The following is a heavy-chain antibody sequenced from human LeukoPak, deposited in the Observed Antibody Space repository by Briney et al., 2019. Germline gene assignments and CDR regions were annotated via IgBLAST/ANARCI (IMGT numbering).Heavy chain of an antibody. Sequence: SVTVSCKASGGTFSSYAISWVRQAPGQGLEWMGGIIPIFGTANYAQKFQGRVTITTDESTSTAYMELSSLRSEDTAVYYCARASPYFYCSGGSCYFHPWGQGTLVTVSS. CDR3: ARASPYFYCSGGSCYFHP. D-gene: IGHD2-15*01. CDR1: GGTFSSYA. V-gene: IGHV1-69*05. CDR2: IIPIFGTA. J-gene: IGHJ5*02.